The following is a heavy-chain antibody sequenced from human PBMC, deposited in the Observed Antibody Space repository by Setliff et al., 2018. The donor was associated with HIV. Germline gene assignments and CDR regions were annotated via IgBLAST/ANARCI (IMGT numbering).Heavy chain of an antibody. CDR3: ARSRDPYCSSTSCYLNWFDP. CDR1: GGTFSSYA. V-gene: IGHV1-69*05. CDR2: IIPIFGTA. J-gene: IGHJ5*02. Sequence: SVKVSCKASGGTFSSYAISWVRQAPGQGLEWMGGIIPIFGTANYAQKFQGRVTITTDESTSTAYMELSSLRSEDTAVYYCARSRDPYCSSTSCYLNWFDPWGREPWSPSPQ. D-gene: IGHD2-2*01.